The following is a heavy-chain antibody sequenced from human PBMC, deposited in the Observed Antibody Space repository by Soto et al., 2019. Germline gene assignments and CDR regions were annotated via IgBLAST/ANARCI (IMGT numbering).Heavy chain of an antibody. Sequence: EVQLLESGGGLVQPGGSLRLSCAASGFTFSSYAMSWVRQAPGKGLEWVSAISGSGGSTYYADSVKGRFTISRDNSXNXVVXQMNRLRAEDTAVYYCAKDPYGDSLHYYYYYGMDVWGQGTTVTVSS. CDR1: GFTFSSYA. CDR2: ISGSGGST. CDR3: AKDPYGDSLHYYYYYGMDV. J-gene: IGHJ6*02. V-gene: IGHV3-23*01. D-gene: IGHD4-17*01.